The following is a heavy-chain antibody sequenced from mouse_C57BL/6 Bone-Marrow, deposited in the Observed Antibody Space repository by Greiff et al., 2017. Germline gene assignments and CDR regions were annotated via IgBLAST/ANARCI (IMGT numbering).Heavy chain of an antibody. J-gene: IGHJ4*01. CDR1: GYTFTDYY. CDR2: INPNNGGT. V-gene: IGHV1-26*01. CDR3: ATREAYYAMDY. Sequence: EVQLQQSGPELVKPGASVKISCKASGYTFTDYYMNWVKQSHGKSLEWIGDINPNNGGTSYNQKFKGKDTLTVDKSSSTAYMELRSLTSEDSAVYYCATREAYYAMDYWGQGTSVTVSS.